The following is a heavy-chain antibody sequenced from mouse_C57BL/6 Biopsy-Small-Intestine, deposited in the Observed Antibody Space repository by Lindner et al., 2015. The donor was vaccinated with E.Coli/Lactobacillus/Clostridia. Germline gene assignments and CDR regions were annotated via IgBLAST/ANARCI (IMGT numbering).Heavy chain of an antibody. CDR3: AREFITTVVYYFDY. Sequence: VQLQESGAELVKPGASVKLSCTASGFNIKDYYMHWVKQRTEQGLEWIGKIDPEDGETKYAPKFQGKATMTADTSSNTAYLQLSSLTSVDTAVYYCAREFITTVVYYFDYWGQGTTLTVSS. CDR2: IDPEDGET. CDR1: GFNIKDYY. V-gene: IGHV14-2*01. J-gene: IGHJ2*01. D-gene: IGHD1-1*01.